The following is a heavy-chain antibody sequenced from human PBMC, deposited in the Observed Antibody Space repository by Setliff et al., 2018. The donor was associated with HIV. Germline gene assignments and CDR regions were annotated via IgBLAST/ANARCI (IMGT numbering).Heavy chain of an antibody. CDR1: GDSISSGSYY. J-gene: IGHJ5*02. Sequence: SETLSLTCSVSGDSISSGSYYWSSIRLPAGKGLEWIGQIHTTGSTNYNPSLKSRVTISMDTSKNQFSLNLNSVTATDTAVYYCAKRTFGSGRLDPWGQGTLVTVSS. CDR2: IHTTGST. V-gene: IGHV4-61*09. CDR3: AKRTFGSGRLDP. D-gene: IGHD3-16*01.